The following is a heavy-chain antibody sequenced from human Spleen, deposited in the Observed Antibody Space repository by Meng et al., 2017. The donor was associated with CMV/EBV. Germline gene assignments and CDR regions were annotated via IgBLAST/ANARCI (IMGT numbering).Heavy chain of an antibody. J-gene: IGHJ3*02. CDR2: ISSSRSYI. V-gene: IGHV3-21*01. Sequence: GESLKISCAASGFTFSSYWMHWVRQAPGKGLEWVASISSSRSYINYADSVKGRFTISRDNAKNSLYLQMSSLRAEDTAVYYCARERLYQPLWGDALDIWGQGTMVTVSS. CDR1: GFTFSSYW. CDR3: ARERLYQPLWGDALDI. D-gene: IGHD2-2*01.